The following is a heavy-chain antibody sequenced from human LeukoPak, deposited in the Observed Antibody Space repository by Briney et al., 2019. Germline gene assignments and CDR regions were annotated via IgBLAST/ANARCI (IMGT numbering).Heavy chain of an antibody. CDR1: GGTFSSYA. CDR3: ARGDYDASGYFLDY. V-gene: IGHV1-69*05. D-gene: IGHD3-22*01. J-gene: IGHJ4*02. Sequence: ASVKVSCKASGGTFSSYAISWVRQAPGQGLEWMGGIIPIFGTANYAQKFQGRVTITTDESTSTAYMELSSLRSEDTAVYYCARGDYDASGYFLDYWGQGTLVTVSS. CDR2: IIPIFGTA.